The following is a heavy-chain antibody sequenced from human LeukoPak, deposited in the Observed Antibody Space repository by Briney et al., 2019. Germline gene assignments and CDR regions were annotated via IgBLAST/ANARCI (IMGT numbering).Heavy chain of an antibody. CDR3: ARGRGTGGSNRDFYFYYYMDV. D-gene: IGHD2-15*01. J-gene: IGHJ6*03. CDR2: INADNGNT. V-gene: IGHV1-3*03. CDR1: GYTFTNYA. Sequence: ASVKVSCKASGYTFTNYAIHWVRQAPGQRPEWMGWINADNGNTKYSQYFQDRITISRDTSASTAYMELRSLRSEDKAIYYCARGRGTGGSNRDFYFYYYMDVWGTGTTVIVS.